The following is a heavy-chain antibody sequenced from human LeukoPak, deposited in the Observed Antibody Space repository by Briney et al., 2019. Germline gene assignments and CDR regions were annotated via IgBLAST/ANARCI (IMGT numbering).Heavy chain of an antibody. CDR2: IIPIFGTA. J-gene: IGHJ4*02. CDR1: GGTFGSYA. Sequence: GASVKVSCKASGGTFGSYAISWVRQAPGQGLEWMGRIIPIFGTANYAQKFQGRVTITADKSTSTAYMELSSLRSEDTAVYYCARDRRMGSNSYFDYWGQGTLVTVSS. CDR3: ARDRRMGSNSYFDY. D-gene: IGHD4-23*01. V-gene: IGHV1-69*06.